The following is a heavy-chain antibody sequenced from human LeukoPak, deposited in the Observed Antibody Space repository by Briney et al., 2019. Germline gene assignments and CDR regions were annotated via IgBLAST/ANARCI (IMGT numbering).Heavy chain of an antibody. J-gene: IGHJ2*01. CDR1: GVSISSGGYY. D-gene: IGHD1-26*01. Sequence: PSETLSLTCTVSGVSISSGGYYWSWIRQHPGKGLEWIGYIYSSGSTFYNPSLKSRVTISIDTSKNQFSLKVTSMTAADTAVYYCARDEGATYWYFDLWGRGTLVTVSS. CDR3: ARDEGATYWYFDL. V-gene: IGHV4-31*03. CDR2: IYSSGST.